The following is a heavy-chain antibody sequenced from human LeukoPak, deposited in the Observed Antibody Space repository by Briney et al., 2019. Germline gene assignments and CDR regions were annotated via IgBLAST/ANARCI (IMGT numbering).Heavy chain of an antibody. Sequence: PGGSLRLSCGASGFTFSSYWMHWVRQAPGKGLAWVSRINNDGSSTSYADSVQGRFTISRDNAKNTLYLQMNSLRAEDTALYYCARVARGDYYYYYMDVWGKGTTVTVSS. D-gene: IGHD3-10*01. V-gene: IGHV3-74*01. CDR2: INNDGSST. J-gene: IGHJ6*03. CDR1: GFTFSSYW. CDR3: ARVARGDYYYYYMDV.